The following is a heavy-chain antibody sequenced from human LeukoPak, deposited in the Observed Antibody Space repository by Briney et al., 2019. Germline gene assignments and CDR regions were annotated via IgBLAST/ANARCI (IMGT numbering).Heavy chain of an antibody. J-gene: IGHJ6*02. CDR2: INHSGST. CDR3: ARFWSVVGGMDV. V-gene: IGHV4-34*01. CDR1: RGSFSGYY. Sequence: PSETLSLTCAVYRGSFSGYYWNWIRQPPGKGLEWIGEINHSGSTNYNPSLKSRVTISVDTSENQFSLKLSSVTAADTAVYYCARFWSVVGGMDVWGQGTTVTASS. D-gene: IGHD3-3*01.